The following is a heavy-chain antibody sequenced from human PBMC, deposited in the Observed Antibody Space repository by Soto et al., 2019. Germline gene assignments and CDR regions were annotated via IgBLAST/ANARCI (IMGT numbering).Heavy chain of an antibody. D-gene: IGHD3-22*01. CDR1: GGSISSYY. CDR2: IYYSGST. CDR3: ARGPHYYDSSGYYDY. Sequence: SETLSLTCTVSGGSISSYYWSWIRQPPGKGLEWIGYIYYSGSTNYNPSLKSRVTISVDTSKNQFSLKLSSVTAADTAVYYCARGPHYYDSSGYYDYWGQGTLVTVSS. V-gene: IGHV4-59*01. J-gene: IGHJ4*02.